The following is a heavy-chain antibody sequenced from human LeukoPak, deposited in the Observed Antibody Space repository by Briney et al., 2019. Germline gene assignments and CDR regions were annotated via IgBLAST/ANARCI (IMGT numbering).Heavy chain of an antibody. CDR2: INYSGST. CDR1: GGSLSGYY. Sequence: SETLSLTCAVYGGSLSGYYWSWIRQPPGKGLEWIGSINYSGSTYYNPSLRSRVTISVDTSKNQFSLKLTSVTAADTAVYYCARRPAGAAVAVPYFDYWGQGTLVTVSS. CDR3: ARRPAGAAVAVPYFDY. V-gene: IGHV4-34*01. D-gene: IGHD6-19*01. J-gene: IGHJ4*02.